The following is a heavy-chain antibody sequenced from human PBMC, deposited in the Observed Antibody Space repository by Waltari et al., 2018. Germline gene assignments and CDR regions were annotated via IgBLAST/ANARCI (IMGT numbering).Heavy chain of an antibody. D-gene: IGHD1-1*01. CDR2: IYHSGST. CDR1: GYSISSGYY. Sequence: QVQLQESGPGLVKPSETLSLTCAVSGYSISSGYYLGWIRQPPGKGLEWIGSIYHSGSTYYNPSLKSRVTISVDTSKNQFSLKLSSVTAADTAVYYCARLRTGTDDYWGQGTLVTVSS. V-gene: IGHV4-38-2*01. CDR3: ARLRTGTDDY. J-gene: IGHJ4*02.